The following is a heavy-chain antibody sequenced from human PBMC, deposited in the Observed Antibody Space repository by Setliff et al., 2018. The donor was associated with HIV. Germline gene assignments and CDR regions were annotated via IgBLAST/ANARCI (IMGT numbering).Heavy chain of an antibody. V-gene: IGHV4-34*01. CDR3: ATSLITVPPDAFDI. D-gene: IGHD4-4*01. Sequence: SETLSLTCAVYDGSFSGYYWIWIRQPPGKGLEWIGEITHSGSTNYNPSLKSRVTISVDTSKNQFSLKLTSVTAADTAVYYCATSLITVPPDAFDIWGQGTMVTVSS. CDR2: ITHSGST. CDR1: DGSFSGYY. J-gene: IGHJ3*02.